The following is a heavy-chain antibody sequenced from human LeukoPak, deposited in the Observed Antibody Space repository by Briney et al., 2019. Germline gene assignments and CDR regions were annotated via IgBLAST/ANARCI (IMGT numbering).Heavy chain of an antibody. CDR2: ISWNSGSI. Sequence: GGSLRLSCAAAGFSFDDYAMHWVRQAPGKGLEWVSGISWNSGSIGYAASVKGRFTVSRDNAENSLYLQMNSLRVEDTAVYYCARANNSSWHNWGQGTLVTVSS. J-gene: IGHJ4*02. CDR1: GFSFDDYA. CDR3: ARANNSSWHN. D-gene: IGHD6-13*01. V-gene: IGHV3-9*01.